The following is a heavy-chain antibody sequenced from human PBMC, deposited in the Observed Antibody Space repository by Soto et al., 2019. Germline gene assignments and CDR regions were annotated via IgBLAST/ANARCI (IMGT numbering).Heavy chain of an antibody. Sequence: ASVKVSCKASGFTFTSSAMQWVRQARGQRLEWIGWIVVGSGNTNYAQKFQERVTITRDMSTSTAYMELSSLRSEDTAVYYCAAEGYDSSGYYQRPYYYYGMDVWGQGTTVTVSS. V-gene: IGHV1-58*02. J-gene: IGHJ6*02. CDR2: IVVGSGNT. D-gene: IGHD3-22*01. CDR1: GFTFTSSA. CDR3: AAEGYDSSGYYQRPYYYYGMDV.